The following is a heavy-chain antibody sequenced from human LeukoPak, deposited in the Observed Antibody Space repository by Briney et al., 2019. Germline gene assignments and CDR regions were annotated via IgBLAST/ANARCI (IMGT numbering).Heavy chain of an antibody. Sequence: GVSLRLSCAASGFTFSTYAMSWVRQAPGKGLEWVSAISGSGGNTYYADSVKGRFTISRDNSKNTLYLQMNSLRAEDTAVYYCAKKFTGTTVISGDYFDYWGQGTLVTVSS. J-gene: IGHJ4*02. V-gene: IGHV3-23*01. D-gene: IGHD4-17*01. CDR2: ISGSGGNT. CDR3: AKKFTGTTVISGDYFDY. CDR1: GFTFSTYA.